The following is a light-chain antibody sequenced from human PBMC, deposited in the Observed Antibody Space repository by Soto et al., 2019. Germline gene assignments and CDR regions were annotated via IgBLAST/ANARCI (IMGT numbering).Light chain of an antibody. Sequence: QSVLTQPASVSGSPGQSITISCTGTSSDVGGYNYVSWYQHHPGKAPKLIIYEVGDRPSGVSSRFSGSKSGNTASLTISGLQAEDEADYYCTSYTGSSTLGVFGGGTKLTVL. V-gene: IGLV2-14*01. J-gene: IGLJ3*02. CDR1: SSDVGGYNY. CDR2: EVG. CDR3: TSYTGSSTLGV.